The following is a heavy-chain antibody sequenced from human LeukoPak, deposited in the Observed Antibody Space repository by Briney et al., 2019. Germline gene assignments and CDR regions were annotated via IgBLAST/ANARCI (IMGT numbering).Heavy chain of an antibody. V-gene: IGHV1-18*01. J-gene: IGHJ6*02. CDR1: GYTFAAYG. CDR3: ARAGLSRYFDWSSPSGFYYGMDV. CDR2: INTDKGDK. D-gene: IGHD3-9*01. Sequence: ASVKVSCKASGYTFAAYGITWVRQAPGQGLEWMGWINTDKGDKKYAQTCQGGVTMTTDTSPRTAYMDLRSLRSDDTAVYYCARAGLSRYFDWSSPSGFYYGMDVWGQGTTVIVSS.